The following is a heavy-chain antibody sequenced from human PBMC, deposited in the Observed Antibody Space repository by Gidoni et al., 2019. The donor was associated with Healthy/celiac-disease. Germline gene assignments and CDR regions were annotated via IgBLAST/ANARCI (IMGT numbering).Heavy chain of an antibody. CDR1: GFTFSSYA. CDR3: ATTGLQWLVGTY. V-gene: IGHV3-23*01. D-gene: IGHD6-19*01. CDR2: ISGSGGST. Sequence: EVQLLESGGGLVQPGGSLRLSCAASGFTFSSYAMCWVRQAPGKGLEWVSAISGSGGSTYYADSVKGRFTISRDNSKNTLYLQMNSLRAEDTAVYYCATTGLQWLVGTYWGQGTLVTVSS. J-gene: IGHJ4*02.